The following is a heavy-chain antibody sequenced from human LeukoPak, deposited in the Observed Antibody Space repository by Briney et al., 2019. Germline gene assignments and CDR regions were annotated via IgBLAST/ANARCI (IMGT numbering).Heavy chain of an antibody. J-gene: IGHJ4*02. CDR1: GVTVSSNY. D-gene: IGHD3-10*01. V-gene: IGHV3-21*01. CDR3: AREDRGGFDY. Sequence: GGSLRLSCAASGVTVSSNYMSWVRQAPGKGLEWVSSISSSSSYIYYADSVKGRFTISRDNAKNSLYLQMNSLRAEDTAVYYCAREDRGGFDYWGQGTLVTVSS. CDR2: ISSSSSYI.